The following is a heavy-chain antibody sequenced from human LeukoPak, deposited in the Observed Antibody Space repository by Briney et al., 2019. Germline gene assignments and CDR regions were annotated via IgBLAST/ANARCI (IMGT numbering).Heavy chain of an antibody. CDR2: ISTSGST. V-gene: IGHV4-4*09. CDR3: ASPRTSYRYTFDY. CDR1: VASISNYY. Sequence: PSETLSLTCAVSVASISNYYWSWIRQAPGNGLEWIGYISTSGSTNYNPSLKSRVSISLDTSNNRFSLNLNFVTAADTAVYFCASPRTSYRYTFDYWGPGALVTASS. J-gene: IGHJ4*02. D-gene: IGHD5-18*01.